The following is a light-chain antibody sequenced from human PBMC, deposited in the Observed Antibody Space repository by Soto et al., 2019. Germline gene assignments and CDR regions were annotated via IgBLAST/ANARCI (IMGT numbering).Light chain of an antibody. Sequence: DIQMTQSPSSLSASVGDRVTITCRASQDISNNLGWFLQKPGKAPRRLIYAVSTLQSGAPSRFSGTGSGTEFTLTISSLQPEDFGTYYCLQHSYLWTFGQGTKVDIK. CDR3: LQHSYLWT. V-gene: IGKV1-17*01. J-gene: IGKJ1*01. CDR1: QDISNN. CDR2: AVS.